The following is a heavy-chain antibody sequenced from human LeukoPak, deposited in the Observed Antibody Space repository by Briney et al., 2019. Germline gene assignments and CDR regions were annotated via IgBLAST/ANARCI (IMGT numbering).Heavy chain of an antibody. CDR2: INPSGGST. CDR1: GYTFTSYY. CDR3: ARAYSSGWYLDY. Sequence: ASVKVSCEASGYTFTSYYMHWVRQAPGQGLEWMGIINPSGGSTSYAQKFQGRVTMTRDTSTSTVYMELSSLRSEDTAVYYCARAYSSGWYLDYWGQGTLVTVSS. D-gene: IGHD6-19*01. J-gene: IGHJ4*02. V-gene: IGHV1-46*01.